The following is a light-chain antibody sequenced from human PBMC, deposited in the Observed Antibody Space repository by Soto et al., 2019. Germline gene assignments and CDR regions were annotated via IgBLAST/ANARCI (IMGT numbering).Light chain of an antibody. CDR1: SSDVGGYNY. CDR3: CSYEGTYTSFV. CDR2: DVT. J-gene: IGLJ1*01. Sequence: QSVLTQPRSVSGSPGQSVTISCTGSSSDVGGYNYVSWYQQQPGKAPKLLIYDVTIRTSGVSARFSGSKSGNTAPLTISGLQAEDDADYFCCSYEGTYTSFVFGTGTKVTVL. V-gene: IGLV2-11*01.